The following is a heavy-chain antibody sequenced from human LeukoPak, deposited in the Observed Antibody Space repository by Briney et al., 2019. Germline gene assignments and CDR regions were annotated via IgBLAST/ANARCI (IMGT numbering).Heavy chain of an antibody. Sequence: GGSLRLSCVASGFTFSSYAMSWVRQAPGKGLEWTSTISSSGGSTYYADSVKGRFTISRDNSKNTLNLQMNGLRAEDTAVYYCAKGEYSYGYLFDYWGQGTLVAVSS. CDR3: AKGEYSYGYLFDY. CDR2: ISSSGGST. CDR1: GFTFSSYA. V-gene: IGHV3-23*01. D-gene: IGHD5-18*01. J-gene: IGHJ4*02.